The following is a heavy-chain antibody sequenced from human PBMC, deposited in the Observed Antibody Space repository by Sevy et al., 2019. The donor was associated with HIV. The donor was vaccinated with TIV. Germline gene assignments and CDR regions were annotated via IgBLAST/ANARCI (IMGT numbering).Heavy chain of an antibody. CDR2: ISYDGSNK. V-gene: IGHV3-30*04. J-gene: IGHJ6*02. CDR1: GFTFSSYA. D-gene: IGHD2-2*01. Sequence: GGSLRLSCAASGFTFSSYAMHWVRQAPGKGLEWVAVISYDGSNKYYADSVKGRFTISSDNSKNTLYLQMNSLRAEDTAVYYCARVLGIVVVPAADYYGMDVWGQGTTVTVSS. CDR3: ARVLGIVVVPAADYYGMDV.